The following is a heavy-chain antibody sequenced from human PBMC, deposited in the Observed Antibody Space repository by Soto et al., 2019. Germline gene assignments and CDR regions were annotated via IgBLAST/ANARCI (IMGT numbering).Heavy chain of an antibody. CDR2: IIPIFGTA. J-gene: IGHJ6*02. CDR1: GGTFSSYA. Sequence: QVQLVQSGAEVKKPGSSVKVSCKASGGTFSSYAISWVRQAPGQGLEWMGGIIPIFGTANYAQKFQGRVTITADESTSTAYMELSSLSSEDTAVYYCARDQDSGYVINLLYIYNMDVWAQGTTVTVSS. D-gene: IGHD5-12*01. CDR3: ARDQDSGYVINLLYIYNMDV. V-gene: IGHV1-69*12.